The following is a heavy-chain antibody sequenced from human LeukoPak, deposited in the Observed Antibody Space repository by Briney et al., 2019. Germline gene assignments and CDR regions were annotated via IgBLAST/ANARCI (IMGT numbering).Heavy chain of an antibody. CDR3: ARDFEQWLVQGFDY. V-gene: IGHV1-2*02. D-gene: IGHD6-19*01. Sequence: ASVKVSCKASGYTFTGYYMHWVRRAPGQGLEWMGWINPNSGGTNYAQKFQGRVTMTRDTSISTAYMELSSLRSEDTAVYYCARDFEQWLVQGFDYWGQGTLVTVSS. CDR2: INPNSGGT. CDR1: GYTFTGYY. J-gene: IGHJ4*02.